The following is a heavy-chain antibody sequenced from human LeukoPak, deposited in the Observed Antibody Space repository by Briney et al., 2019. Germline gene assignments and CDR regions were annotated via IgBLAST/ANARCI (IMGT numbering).Heavy chain of an antibody. D-gene: IGHD3-22*01. CDR3: ARGYYYDSSGFPSPYYFDY. J-gene: IGHJ4*02. Sequence: GASVKVSCKASGGTFSSYAISWVRQAPGQGLEWMGGIIPIFGTANYAQKFQGRVTITADESTSTAYMEPSSLRSEDTAVYYCARGYYYDSSGFPSPYYFDYWGQGTLVTVSS. CDR1: GGTFSSYA. CDR2: IIPIFGTA. V-gene: IGHV1-69*13.